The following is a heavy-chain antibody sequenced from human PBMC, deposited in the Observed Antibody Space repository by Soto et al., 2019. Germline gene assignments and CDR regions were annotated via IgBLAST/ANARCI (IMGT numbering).Heavy chain of an antibody. CDR1: GFTFSSYA. D-gene: IGHD2-2*01. J-gene: IGHJ4*02. CDR2: ISGSGGST. Sequence: EVQLLESGGGLVQPGGSLRLSCAASGFTFSSYAMSWVRQAPGKGLEWVSAISGSGGSTYYADSVKGRFTISRDNSKNTXXLPMNSLRAEDTAVYYCAKGRGYCSSTSCYVGSDYWGQGTLVTVSS. CDR3: AKGRGYCSSTSCYVGSDY. V-gene: IGHV3-23*01.